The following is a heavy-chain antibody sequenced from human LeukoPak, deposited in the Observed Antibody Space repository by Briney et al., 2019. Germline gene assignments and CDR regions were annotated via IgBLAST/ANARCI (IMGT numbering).Heavy chain of an antibody. D-gene: IGHD6-19*01. CDR2: MNPNSGNT. CDR3: ARDPGWPNRNYYYYGMDV. Sequence: ASVKVSCKASGYTFTSYDINWVRQATGQGLEWMGWMNPNSGNTGYAQKFQGRVTITADESTSTAYMELSSLRSEDTAVYYCARDPGWPNRNYYYYGMDVWGQGTTVTVSS. J-gene: IGHJ6*02. CDR1: GYTFTSYD. V-gene: IGHV1-8*01.